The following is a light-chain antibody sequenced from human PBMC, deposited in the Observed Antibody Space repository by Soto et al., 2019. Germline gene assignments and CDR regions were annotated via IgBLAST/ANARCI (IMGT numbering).Light chain of an antibody. CDR3: QKYNSAPIT. J-gene: IGKJ5*01. Sequence: EIVLTQSPATLSLSPGERATLSCRASQSVSRYLAWYQQKPGQAPRLLIHDASNRATGIPARFSGSGSGTDFTLTISSLQPEDVATYYCQKYNSAPITFGQGTRLEIK. CDR1: QSVSRY. V-gene: IGKV3-11*01. CDR2: DAS.